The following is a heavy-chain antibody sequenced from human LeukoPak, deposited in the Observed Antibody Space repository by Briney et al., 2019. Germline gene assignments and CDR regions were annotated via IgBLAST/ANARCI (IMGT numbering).Heavy chain of an antibody. J-gene: IGHJ4*02. CDR2: INHSGST. D-gene: IGHD4-17*01. CDR3: ATGYGDFRVEGRYFYS. CDR1: GGSFSGYY. Sequence: SETLSLTCAVYGGSFSGYYWSWIRQPPGKGLEWIGEINHSGSTNYNPSLKSRVTISVDTSKNQFSLKLSSVTAADTAVYYCATGYGDFRVEGRYFYSWGQGTLVTVSS. V-gene: IGHV4-34*01.